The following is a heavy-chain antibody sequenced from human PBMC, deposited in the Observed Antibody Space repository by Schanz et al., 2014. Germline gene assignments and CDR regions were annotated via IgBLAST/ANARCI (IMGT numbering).Heavy chain of an antibody. V-gene: IGHV3-9*01. CDR2: LSWSRRRV. Sequence: EMQLVESGGGLVQPGRSLRLSCAASGFTFEDYAMHWVRQVPGKGLEWVAGLSWSRRRVGYADSVKGRFTISGDYANNTLDRQVKSLRPEDTALYYCVKYTEGGGSGSYHACDVWGQGTRVTVSS. CDR3: VKYTEGGGSGSYHACDV. J-gene: IGHJ3*01. D-gene: IGHD2-15*01. CDR1: GFTFEDYA.